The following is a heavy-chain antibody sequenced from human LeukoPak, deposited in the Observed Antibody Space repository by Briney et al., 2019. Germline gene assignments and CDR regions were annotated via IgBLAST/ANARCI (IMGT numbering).Heavy chain of an antibody. CDR3: ARDGIMITFGGVGYFDY. CDR1: GFTFSSYG. CDR2: IWYDGSNK. D-gene: IGHD3-16*01. Sequence: PGRSLRLSCAASGFTFSSYGMHWVRQAPGKGLEWVAVIWYDGSNKYYADSVKGRFTISRDNSKNTLYLQMNSLRAEDTAVYYCARDGIMITFGGVGYFDYWGQGTLVTVSS. V-gene: IGHV3-33*01. J-gene: IGHJ4*02.